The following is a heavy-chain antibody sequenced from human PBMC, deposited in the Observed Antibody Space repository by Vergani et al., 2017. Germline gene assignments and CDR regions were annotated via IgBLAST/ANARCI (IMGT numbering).Heavy chain of an antibody. CDR2: IYYSGST. V-gene: IGHV4-39*01. J-gene: IGHJ5*02. CDR3: ARQRDYDFWSGPTWFDP. CDR1: CGSISSSSYY. Sequence: QLQLQESGPGLVKPSETLSLTCTVSCGSISSSSYYWGWIRQPPGKGLEWIGSIYYSGSTYYNPSLKSRVTISVDTSKNQFSLKLSSVTAADTAVYYCARQRDYDFWSGPTWFDPWGQGTLVTVSS. D-gene: IGHD3-3*01.